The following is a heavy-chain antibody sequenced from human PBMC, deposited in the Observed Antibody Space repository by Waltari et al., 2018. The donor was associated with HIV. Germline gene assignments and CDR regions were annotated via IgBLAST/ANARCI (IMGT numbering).Heavy chain of an antibody. CDR1: GSSVNSDY. CDR3: AGGTGTCAGSRRRFDP. CDR2: VSHIGIV. J-gene: IGHJ5*02. V-gene: IGHV4-34*01. Sequence: VPLQQWGAGLVKPTETLSLTCARYGSSVNSDYRRWLSQSPGKRLEWSGDVSHIGIVSDEPAHGSRNSILAGTSNHSFAVVVSAMTAADTGVYCGAGGTGTCAGSRRRFDPWGQGTLGIVSS. D-gene: IGHD3-10*01.